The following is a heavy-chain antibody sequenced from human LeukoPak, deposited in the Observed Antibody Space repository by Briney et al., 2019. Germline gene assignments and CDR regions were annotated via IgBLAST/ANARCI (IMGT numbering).Heavy chain of an antibody. Sequence: GGSLRLSCAASGFTFSDYYMSWIRQAPGKGLEWVSYISSSGSTIYYADSVKGRFTISGDNAKNSLYLQMHSLRAEDTAVYYCARSGYSSRWAFDYWGQGTLVTVSS. CDR3: ARSGYSSRWAFDY. CDR2: ISSSGSTI. D-gene: IGHD6-13*01. J-gene: IGHJ4*02. V-gene: IGHV3-11*01. CDR1: GFTFSDYY.